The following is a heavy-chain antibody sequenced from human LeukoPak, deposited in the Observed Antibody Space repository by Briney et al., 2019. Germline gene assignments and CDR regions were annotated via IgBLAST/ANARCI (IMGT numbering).Heavy chain of an antibody. CDR1: GYTFTGYY. V-gene: IGHV1-2*02. CDR3: ARDFPRLERPEKKKFDP. D-gene: IGHD1-1*01. J-gene: IGHJ5*02. Sequence: GASVKVSCKASGYTFTGYYMHWVRQAPGQGLEWMGWINPNSGGTNYAQKFQGRVTMTRDTSISTAYMELSRLRSDDTAVYYCARDFPRLERPEKKKFDPWAREPWSPSPQ. CDR2: INPNSGGT.